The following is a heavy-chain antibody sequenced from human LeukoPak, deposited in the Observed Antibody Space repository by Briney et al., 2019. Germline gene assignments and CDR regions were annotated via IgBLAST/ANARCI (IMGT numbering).Heavy chain of an antibody. CDR1: GFTFSSYA. CDR2: ISGSGGST. CDR3: AKTGAVMGPAYYYYGMDV. J-gene: IGHJ6*02. D-gene: IGHD3-3*01. Sequence: GGSLRLSCAASGFTFSSYAMSWVRQAPGKGLEWVSAISGSGGSTYYADSVKGRFTISRDNSKNTLYLQMNSPRAEDTAVYYCAKTGAVMGPAYYYYGMDVWGQGTTVTVSS. V-gene: IGHV3-23*01.